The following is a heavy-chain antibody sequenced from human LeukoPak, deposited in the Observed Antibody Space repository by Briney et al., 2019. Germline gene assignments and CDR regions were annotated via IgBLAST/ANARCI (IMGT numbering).Heavy chain of an antibody. J-gene: IGHJ4*02. CDR1: GGSISSSNW. CDR2: IYHSGST. D-gene: IGHD6-19*01. V-gene: IGHV4-4*02. Sequence: SETLSLTCAISGGSISSSNWWSWVRQPPGKGLAWIGEIYHSGSTNYNPSLKSRVTITVDKSKNQFSLKLSSVTAADTAVYYRASEVSGWYDYWGQGTLVTVSS. CDR3: ASEVSGWYDY.